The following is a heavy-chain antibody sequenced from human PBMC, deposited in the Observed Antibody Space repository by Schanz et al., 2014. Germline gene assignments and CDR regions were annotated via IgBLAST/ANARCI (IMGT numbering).Heavy chain of an antibody. J-gene: IGHJ4*02. V-gene: IGHV3-74*02. D-gene: IGHD4-17*01. CDR3: ARGPLDYGGKTGFDY. Sequence: EVQLVESGGGLVRRGGSLSLSCAASGFIFSAFWMHLVRQAPGKGLVWVSRITSDGSSTTYADSVKGRFTISRDNSKNTLFLQMNSLRVEDTAVYYCARGPLDYGGKTGFDYWGQGTLVTVSS. CDR2: ITSDGSST. CDR1: GFIFSAFW.